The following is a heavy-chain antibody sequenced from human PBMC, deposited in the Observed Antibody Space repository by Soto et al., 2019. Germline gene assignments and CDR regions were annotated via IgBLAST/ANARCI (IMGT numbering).Heavy chain of an antibody. J-gene: IGHJ6*02. CDR2: MNPNSGNT. CDR1: GYTFTSYD. CDR3: AIGNMPYYYYGMDV. V-gene: IGHV1-8*01. D-gene: IGHD2-2*01. Sequence: QVQLVQSGAEVKKPGASVKVSCKASGYTFTSYDINWVRQATGQGLEWMGWMNPNSGNTGYAQKFQGRVTMTRNTSISTAYMELSSLRSEDTAVSYCAIGNMPYYYYGMDVWGQGTTVTVSS.